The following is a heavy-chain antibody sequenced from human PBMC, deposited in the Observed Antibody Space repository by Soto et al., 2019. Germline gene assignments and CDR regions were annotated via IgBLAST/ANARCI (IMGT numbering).Heavy chain of an antibody. CDR1: GGSISSSNW. V-gene: IGHV4-4*02. Sequence: PSETLSLTCAVSGGSISSSNWWSWVRQPPGKGLEWIGEIYHSGSTNYNPSLKSRVTISVDKSKNQFSLKLSSVTAADTAVYYCARDQYKGSSNYYDSRRNWFDPWGQGTLVTVSS. CDR3: ARDQYKGSSNYYDSRRNWFDP. D-gene: IGHD3-22*01. CDR2: IYHSGST. J-gene: IGHJ5*02.